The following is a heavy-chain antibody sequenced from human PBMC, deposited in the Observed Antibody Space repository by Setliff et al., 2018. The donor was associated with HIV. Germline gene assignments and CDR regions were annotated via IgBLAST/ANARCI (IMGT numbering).Heavy chain of an antibody. CDR1: GGSISSGDYY. Sequence: KASETLSLTCTVSGGSISSGDYYWSWIRQPPGKGLEWIGYIYYSGSTYYNPSLKSRVTISVDTSKNQFSLKLSSVTAADTAVYYCASGGCSSTSCYNYYYYGMDVWGQGTTVTVSS. J-gene: IGHJ6*02. V-gene: IGHV4-30-4*08. D-gene: IGHD2-2*01. CDR3: ASGGCSSTSCYNYYYYGMDV. CDR2: IYYSGST.